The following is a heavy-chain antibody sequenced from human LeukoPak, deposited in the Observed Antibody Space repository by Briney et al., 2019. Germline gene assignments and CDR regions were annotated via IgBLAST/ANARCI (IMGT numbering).Heavy chain of an antibody. CDR2: IYSGGSR. J-gene: IGHJ3*02. D-gene: IGHD2-2*01. V-gene: IGHV3-53*01. Sequence: PGGSLRLSCAASGFTVSTDYMSWVRQAPGKGLEWVSVIYSGGSRHYADPVKGRFTISRDNSKDTLYLQMNSLRPEDTAVYYCARASSVVVPDASAFDIWGQGTMVTVSS. CDR1: GFTVSTDY. CDR3: ARASSVVVPDASAFDI.